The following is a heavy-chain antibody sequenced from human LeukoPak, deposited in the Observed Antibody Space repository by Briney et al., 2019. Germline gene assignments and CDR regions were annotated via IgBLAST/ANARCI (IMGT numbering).Heavy chain of an antibody. Sequence: GASVKVSCKASGYTFTSYGISWVRQAPGQGLEWMGWISAYNGNTNYAQKLQGRVTMTTDTSTSTAYMELRSLRSDDTAVYYCAQMYYYDSSGYYYFQHWGQGTLVIVSS. J-gene: IGHJ1*01. CDR1: GYTFTSYG. CDR3: AQMYYYDSSGYYYFQH. V-gene: IGHV1-18*01. D-gene: IGHD3-22*01. CDR2: ISAYNGNT.